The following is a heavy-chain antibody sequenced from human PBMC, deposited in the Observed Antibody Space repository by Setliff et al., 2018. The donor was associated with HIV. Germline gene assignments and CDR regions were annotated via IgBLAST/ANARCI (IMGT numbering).Heavy chain of an antibody. D-gene: IGHD5-12*01. Sequence: ASVKVSCKASGYTFTSYAMHWVRQAPGQRLEWMGWINAGNGNTKYSQKFQGRVTITADKSTSTAYMELSSLRSEDTAVYYCARGRGDGYNSFDFDYWGQGTLVTVSS. J-gene: IGHJ4*02. CDR3: ARGRGDGYNSFDFDY. CDR1: GYTFTSYA. CDR2: INAGNGNT. V-gene: IGHV1-3*01.